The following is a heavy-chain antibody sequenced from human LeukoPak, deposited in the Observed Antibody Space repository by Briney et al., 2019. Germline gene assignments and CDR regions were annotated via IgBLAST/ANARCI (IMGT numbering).Heavy chain of an antibody. J-gene: IGHJ5*02. CDR2: FDSEDGET. D-gene: IGHD2-2*02. Sequence: GASVKVSCKVSGYTLTELSMHWVRQAPGKGLEWMGGFDSEDGETIYAQKFQGRVTMTEDTSTDTAYMELSSLRSEDTAVYYCATLYCSSTSCYRGFDPWGQGTLVTVSS. CDR3: ATLYCSSTSCYRGFDP. V-gene: IGHV1-24*01. CDR1: GYTLTELS.